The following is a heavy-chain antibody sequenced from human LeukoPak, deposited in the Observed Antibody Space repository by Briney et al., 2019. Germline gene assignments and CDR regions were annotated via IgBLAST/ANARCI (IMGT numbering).Heavy chain of an antibody. V-gene: IGHV1-18*04. D-gene: IGHD1-1*01. CDR3: TRATGGLSDY. CDR2: ISPYNGDT. J-gene: IGHJ4*02. Sequence: ASVKVSRKTSGYIFTNYDINWVRQAPGQGLEWMGWISPYNGDTKYAQKFQDRVTMSTDTPTSTTYMELRSLRSDDTAVYYCTRATGGLSDYWGQGTLVTVSS. CDR1: GYIFTNYD.